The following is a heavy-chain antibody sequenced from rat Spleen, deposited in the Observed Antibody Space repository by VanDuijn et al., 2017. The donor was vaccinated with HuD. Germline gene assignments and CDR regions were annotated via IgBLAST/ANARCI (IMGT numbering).Heavy chain of an antibody. D-gene: IGHD1-5*01. Sequence: EVQLVESGGGLVQPGRSLKLSCAASGFTFSDYGVAWVRQAPTAGLEWVATISYGDSSGHSGTYYRDSVKGRFTISGDNAQSTLFLQMDSLRSEDTATYYCATDTTLYFDYWGQGVMVTVSS. CDR3: ATDTTLYFDY. J-gene: IGHJ2*01. CDR2: ISYGDSSGHSGT. V-gene: IGHV5-29*01. CDR1: GFTFSDYG.